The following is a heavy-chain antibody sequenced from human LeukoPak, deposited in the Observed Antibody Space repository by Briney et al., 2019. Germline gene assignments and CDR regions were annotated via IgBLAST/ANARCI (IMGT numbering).Heavy chain of an antibody. J-gene: IGHJ3*01. D-gene: IGHD1-14*01. CDR3: TRDLDLYNDAFDV. Sequence: GGSLTLSCTASGFTFTRYRMNWVRQAPGKGLEWLSSIRSSSNEIYYADSVKGRFTISRDNAKNSVYLQINSLRAEDTAVYYCTRDLDLYNDAFDVWGQGTRVIVSS. V-gene: IGHV3-21*01. CDR1: GFTFTRYR. CDR2: IRSSSNEI.